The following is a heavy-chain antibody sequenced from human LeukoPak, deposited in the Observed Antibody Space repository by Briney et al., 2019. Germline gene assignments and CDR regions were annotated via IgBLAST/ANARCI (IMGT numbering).Heavy chain of an antibody. D-gene: IGHD3-22*01. CDR2: IRFTGSYI. CDR1: GFTFSSYS. Sequence: GGSLRLSCAASGFTFSSYSMNWVRQAPGRGLEWVSSIRFTGSYIYYADSVKGRLTISRDNAKNSLYLQMNSLRAEDTAVYYCARERDYYDSSGYYDSWGQGTLVTVSS. J-gene: IGHJ4*02. V-gene: IGHV3-21*01. CDR3: ARERDYYDSSGYYDS.